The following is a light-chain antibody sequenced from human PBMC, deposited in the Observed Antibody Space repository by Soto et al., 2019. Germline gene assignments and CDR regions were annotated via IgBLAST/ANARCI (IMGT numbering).Light chain of an antibody. CDR2: RTS. J-gene: IGKJ2*03. CDR3: FNSPRYS. V-gene: IGKV3-20*01. Sequence: EIVLTQSPGTLSLSPGDRVTLSCRASQSVSTNYFSWYQQKPGQAPRLLIYRTSRRAVGIPDRFSGSGSGTDFTLTISRLEPEDFAMYGDFNSPRYSFGQGTRLEI. CDR1: QSVSTNY.